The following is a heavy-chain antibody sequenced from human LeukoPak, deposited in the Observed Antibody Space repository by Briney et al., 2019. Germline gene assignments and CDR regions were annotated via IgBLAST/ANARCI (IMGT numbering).Heavy chain of an antibody. V-gene: IGHV3-23*01. CDR1: GFTFSSYA. CDR3: AKDLTVSTPRAKYYYYYYGMDV. Sequence: GGSLRLSCAASGFTFSSYAMSWVRQAPGKGLEWVSAISGSGGSTYYADSVKGRFTLSRDNSKNTLYLQMNSLRAEDTAVYYCAKDLTVSTPRAKYYYYYYGMDVWGQGTTVTVSS. J-gene: IGHJ6*02. D-gene: IGHD2-2*01. CDR2: ISGSGGST.